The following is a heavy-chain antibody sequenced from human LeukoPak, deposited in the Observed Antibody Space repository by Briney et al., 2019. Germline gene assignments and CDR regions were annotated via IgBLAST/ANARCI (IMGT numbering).Heavy chain of an antibody. CDR3: VRRGYCSGTSCYGHDAFDI. D-gene: IGHD2-2*01. CDR2: ISSSSSYI. J-gene: IGHJ3*02. V-gene: IGHV3-21*01. CDR1: GFTFSSYS. Sequence: GGSLRLSCAASGFTFSSYSMNWVRQAPGKGLEWVSSISSSSSYIYYADSMRGRFTISRDNAKNSLYLQMNSLRAEDTAVYYCVRRGYCSGTSCYGHDAFDIWGQGTMVTVSS.